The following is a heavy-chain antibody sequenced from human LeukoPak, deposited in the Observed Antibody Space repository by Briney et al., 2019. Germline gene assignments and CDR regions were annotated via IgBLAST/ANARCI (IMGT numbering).Heavy chain of an antibody. Sequence: SETLSLTCTVSGGSISSSSYYWSWIRQPPGKGLEWIGYIYYSGSTNYNPSLKSRVTISVDTSKNQFSLKLSSVTAADTAVYYCARDSSSGWYPLFDYWGQGTLVTVSS. J-gene: IGHJ4*02. CDR2: IYYSGST. D-gene: IGHD6-19*01. CDR1: GGSISSSSYY. V-gene: IGHV4-61*01. CDR3: ARDSSSGWYPLFDY.